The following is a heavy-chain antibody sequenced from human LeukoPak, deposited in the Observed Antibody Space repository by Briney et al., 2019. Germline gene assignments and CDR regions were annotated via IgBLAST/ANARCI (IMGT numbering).Heavy chain of an antibody. J-gene: IGHJ4*02. Sequence: ASVKVSCKASGYTFTSYDINWVRQATGQGLEWMGWMNPNSGNTGYAQKFQGRVTITRNTSISTAYMELSSLRSEDTAVYYCARDRPNLAGILDYWGQGTLVTVSS. CDR2: MNPNSGNT. D-gene: IGHD6-19*01. V-gene: IGHV1-8*03. CDR3: ARDRPNLAGILDY. CDR1: GYTFTSYD.